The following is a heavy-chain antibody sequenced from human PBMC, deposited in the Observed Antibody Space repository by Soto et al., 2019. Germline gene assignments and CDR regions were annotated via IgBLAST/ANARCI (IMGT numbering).Heavy chain of an antibody. CDR3: ARDLVVVPAAIDYYYYYMDV. CDR2: ISAYNGNT. CDR1: GYTFTSYG. Sequence: ASVKVSCKASGYTFTSYGISWVRQAPGQGLEWMGWISAYNGNTNYAQKLQGRVTMTTDTSTSTAYMELRSLRSDDTAVYYCARDLVVVPAAIDYYYYYMDVWGKGTKVTVSS. J-gene: IGHJ6*03. D-gene: IGHD2-2*01. V-gene: IGHV1-18*01.